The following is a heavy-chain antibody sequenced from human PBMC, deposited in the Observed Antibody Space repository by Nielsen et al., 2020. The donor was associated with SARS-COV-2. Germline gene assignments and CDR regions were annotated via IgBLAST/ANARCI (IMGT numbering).Heavy chain of an antibody. J-gene: IGHJ6*02. D-gene: IGHD2-2*01. CDR2: ISYDGSNK. CDR3: ARDPACSSTSCYYYGMDV. V-gene: IGHV3-33*05. Sequence: WIRQPPGKGLEWVAVISYDGSNKYYADPVKGRFTISRDNSKNTLYLQMNSLRAEDTAVYYCARDPACSSTSCYYYGMDVWGQGTTVTVSS.